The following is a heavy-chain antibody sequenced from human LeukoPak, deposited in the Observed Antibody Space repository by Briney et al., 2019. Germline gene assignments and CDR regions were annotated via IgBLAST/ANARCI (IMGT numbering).Heavy chain of an antibody. CDR2: IYYSGST. CDR1: GGSISSYY. V-gene: IGHV4-59*08. D-gene: IGHD5-12*01. CDR3: AGLTSGYGSPFDP. Sequence: PSETLSLPCTVSGGSISSYYWSWIRQPPGKGLEWIGYIYYSGSTNYNPSLKSRVTISVDTSKNQFSLKLSSVTAADTAVNYCAGLTSGYGSPFDPWGQGTLVTVSS. J-gene: IGHJ5*02.